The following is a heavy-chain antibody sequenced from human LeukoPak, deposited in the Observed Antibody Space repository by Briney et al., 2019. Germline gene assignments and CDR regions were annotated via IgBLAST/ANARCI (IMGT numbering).Heavy chain of an antibody. CDR2: ISWNSGSI. CDR1: GFTFDDYV. Sequence: GRSLRLSCAASGFTFDDYVMHWVRQAPGMGLEWVSGISWNSGSIGQADSVKGRFTISRGNARNSLYLQMNSLRVEDTALYYCAKGVTSPRGYYYMDVWGKGTTVTVSS. CDR3: AKGVTSPRGYYYMDV. D-gene: IGHD1-26*01. J-gene: IGHJ6*03. V-gene: IGHV3-9*01.